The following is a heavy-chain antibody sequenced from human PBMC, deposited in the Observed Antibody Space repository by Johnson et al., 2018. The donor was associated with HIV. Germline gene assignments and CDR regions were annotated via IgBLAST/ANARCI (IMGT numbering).Heavy chain of an antibody. J-gene: IGHJ3*02. CDR1: AFTFRNYA. D-gene: IGHD6-6*01. V-gene: IGHV3-30-3*01. CDR2: MSYDGSSK. CDR3: ARDSGQQLADAFDI. Sequence: QVQLVESGGGVVQPGRSLRLACAASAFTFRNYAMHWVRQAPGTGLEWLAVMSYDGSSKYYADSVTGRFTISRDNSKNTLYLQMNSLSAEDTAVYYCARDSGQQLADAFDIWGQRTMVTVSS.